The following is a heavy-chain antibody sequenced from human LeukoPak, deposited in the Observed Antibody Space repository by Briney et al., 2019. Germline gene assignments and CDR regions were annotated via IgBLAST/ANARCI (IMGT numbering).Heavy chain of an antibody. Sequence: GGSLRLSCAASGFTFSSDAMHWVRQAPGKGLEWVAVVSYDGSNKHYADSVRGRFTISRDNSKNTLFLQMNSLRAEDTGVYYCATAGTGDGPYYYGMDVWGQGTTVTVSS. CDR1: GFTFSSDA. J-gene: IGHJ6*02. V-gene: IGHV3-30-3*01. D-gene: IGHD7-27*01. CDR2: VSYDGSNK. CDR3: ATAGTGDGPYYYGMDV.